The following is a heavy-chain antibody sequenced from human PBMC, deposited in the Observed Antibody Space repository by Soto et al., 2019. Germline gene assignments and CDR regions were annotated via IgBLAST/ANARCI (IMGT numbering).Heavy chain of an antibody. CDR2: IYYSGST. J-gene: IGHJ5*02. Sequence: TLSLTCTVSGGSISSYYWSWIRQHPGKGLEWIGYIYYSGSTYYNPSLKSRVTISVDTSKNQFSLKLSSVTAADTAVYYCARDPEIIKYGSGSYSPSGFDPWGQGTLVTVSS. CDR3: ARDPEIIKYGSGSYSPSGFDP. CDR1: GGSISSYY. D-gene: IGHD3-10*01. V-gene: IGHV4-31*03.